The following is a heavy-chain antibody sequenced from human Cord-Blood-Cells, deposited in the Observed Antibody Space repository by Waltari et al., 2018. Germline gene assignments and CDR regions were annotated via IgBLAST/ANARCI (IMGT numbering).Heavy chain of an antibody. CDR1: CGSISSSSYY. Sequence: QLQLQESGPGLVKPSEDLSLTCTVACGSISSSSYYWGWIRQPPGKGLEWIGSFSYSGSTYSYPSLKSRVTISVDTSKNQFPRKLSSVTAADTAVYYCARASSSWYYFDYWGQGTLVTVSS. CDR3: ARASSSWYYFDY. V-gene: IGHV4-39*01. CDR2: FSYSGST. D-gene: IGHD6-13*01. J-gene: IGHJ4*02.